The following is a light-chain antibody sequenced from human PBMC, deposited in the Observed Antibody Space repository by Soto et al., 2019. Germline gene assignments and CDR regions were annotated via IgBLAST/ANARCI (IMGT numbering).Light chain of an antibody. V-gene: IGLV2-23*02. J-gene: IGLJ1*01. Sequence: QSALTQPASLSGSPGQSITISCTGTSCDVGSYNLVSWYQQHPGKAPKLMIYEVSKRPSGVSNRFSGSKSGNTASLTISGLESEDEADYYCCSYAGSSTYVFGTGTKLTVL. CDR2: EVS. CDR1: SCDVGSYNL. CDR3: CSYAGSSTYV.